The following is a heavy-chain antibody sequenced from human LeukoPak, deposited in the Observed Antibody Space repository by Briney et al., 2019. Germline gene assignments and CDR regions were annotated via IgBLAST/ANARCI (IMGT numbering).Heavy chain of an antibody. CDR1: GFTFDDYA. D-gene: IGHD5-18*01. V-gene: IGHV3-9*01. J-gene: IGHJ4*02. CDR2: ISWNSGTI. CDR3: ARGLEKGYSYGIDY. Sequence: GGSLRLSCAASGFTFDDYAMHWVRQAPGKGLEWVSGISWNSGTIGRADSVKGRSTISRDNAKDSLYLQMNSLRTDDTALYYCARGLEKGYSYGIDYWGQGTLVTVSS.